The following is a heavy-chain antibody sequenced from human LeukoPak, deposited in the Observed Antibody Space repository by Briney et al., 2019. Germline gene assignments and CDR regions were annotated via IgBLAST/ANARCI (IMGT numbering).Heavy chain of an antibody. CDR1: GFTFSSYA. J-gene: IGHJ4*02. CDR3: ASGYYYDSSGYAYFDY. V-gene: IGHV3-53*01. Sequence: GGSLRLSCAASGFTFSSYAMSWVRQAPGKGLEWVSVIYSGGSTYYADSVKGRFTISRDNSKNTLYLQMNSLRAEDTAVYYCASGYYYDSSGYAYFDYWGQGTLVTVSS. D-gene: IGHD3-22*01. CDR2: IYSGGST.